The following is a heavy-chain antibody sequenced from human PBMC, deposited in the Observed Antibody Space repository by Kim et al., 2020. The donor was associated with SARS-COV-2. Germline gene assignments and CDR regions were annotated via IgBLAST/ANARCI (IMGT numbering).Heavy chain of an antibody. J-gene: IGHJ6*02. CDR2: INAGNGNT. CDR3: ARDLGYYGSGSYFPVGWYYYGMDV. CDR1: GYTFTSYA. Sequence: ASVKVSCKASGYTFTSYAMHWVRQAPGQRLEWMGWINAGNGNTKYSQKFQGRVTITRDTSASTAYMELSSLRSEDTAVYYCARDLGYYGSGSYFPVGWYYYGMDVWGQGTTVTVSS. V-gene: IGHV1-3*01. D-gene: IGHD3-10*01.